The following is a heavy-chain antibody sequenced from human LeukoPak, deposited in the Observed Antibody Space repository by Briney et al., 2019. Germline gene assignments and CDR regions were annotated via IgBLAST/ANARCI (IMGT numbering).Heavy chain of an antibody. CDR2: IYYSGST. Sequence: SQTLSLTCTVSGGSISSGGYYWSWIRQHPGKGPEWIGYIYYSGSTYYNPSLKSRVTISVDTSKNQFSLKLSPVTAADTAVYYCARGTYGDEGYFDYWGQGTLVTVSS. CDR3: ARGTYGDEGYFDY. CDR1: GGSISSGGYY. J-gene: IGHJ4*02. D-gene: IGHD4-17*01. V-gene: IGHV4-31*03.